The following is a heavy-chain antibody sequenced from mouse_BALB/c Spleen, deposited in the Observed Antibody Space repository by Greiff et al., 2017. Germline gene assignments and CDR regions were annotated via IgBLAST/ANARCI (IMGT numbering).Heavy chain of an antibody. CDR1: GFSLTSYG. V-gene: IGHV2-6-2*01. D-gene: IGHD2-13*01. CDR2: IWSDGST. Sequence: QVQLKESGPDLVAPSQSLSITCTVSGFSLTSYGVHWVRQPPGKGLEWLVVIWSDGSTTYNSALKSRLSISKDNSKSQVFLKMNSLQTDDTAMYYCARHGDCDGAMDYWGQGTSVTVSS. CDR3: ARHGDCDGAMDY. J-gene: IGHJ4*01.